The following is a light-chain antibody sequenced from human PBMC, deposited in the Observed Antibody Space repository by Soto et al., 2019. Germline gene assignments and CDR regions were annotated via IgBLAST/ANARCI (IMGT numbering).Light chain of an antibody. CDR1: SSNIGSNT. J-gene: IGLJ1*01. Sequence: QSVLTQPPAASGTPGQRITISCSGSSSNIGSNTVNWYQQLPGTAPKLLIHGKNYWPSGVPDRFSGSKSDTSASLAISGLQSEDEAEYYCAACDDSLNGYVFGTGTKVTVL. V-gene: IGLV1-44*01. CDR3: AACDDSLNGYV. CDR2: GKN.